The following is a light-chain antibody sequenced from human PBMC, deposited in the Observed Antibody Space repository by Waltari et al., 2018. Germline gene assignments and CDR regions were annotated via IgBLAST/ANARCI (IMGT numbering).Light chain of an antibody. CDR3: QQRSNWPPT. CDR1: QSVSSY. J-gene: IGKJ2*01. CDR2: EAS. V-gene: IGKV3-11*01. Sequence: EIVLTQSPATLSLSPGERATLSCRASQSVSSYLAWYQQKPGQAPRLLTYEASNRAAGRPARCMGSGSGTEFTLIISSLEPEDFAVYYCQQRSNWPPTVGQGTKLEIK.